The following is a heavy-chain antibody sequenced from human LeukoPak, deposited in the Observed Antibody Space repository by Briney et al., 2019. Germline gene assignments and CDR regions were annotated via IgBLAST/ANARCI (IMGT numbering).Heavy chain of an antibody. CDR1: GFTFGDYA. J-gene: IGHJ4*02. D-gene: IGHD3-3*01. CDR3: TRVSEYYDFWSGYNFDY. Sequence: PGRSLRLSCTASGFTFGDYAMSWARQAPGKGLEWVGFIRSKAYGGTTEYAASVKGRFTISRDDSKSIAYLQMNSLKTEDTAVYYCTRVSEYYDFWSGYNFDYWGQGTLVTVSS. V-gene: IGHV3-49*04. CDR2: IRSKAYGGTT.